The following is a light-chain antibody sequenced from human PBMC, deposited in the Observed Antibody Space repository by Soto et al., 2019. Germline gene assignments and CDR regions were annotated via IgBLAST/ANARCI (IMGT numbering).Light chain of an antibody. Sequence: EIVLTQSPGTLSLSPGERATLSCRASQSVSSSYLAWYQQKPGQAPRLLIHGASTRATDVPDRIRGSGFGTEFTLTITSLHSEDFGVYYCQQYNNWLTFGQGTRLEIK. J-gene: IGKJ5*01. CDR3: QQYNNWLT. CDR2: GAS. V-gene: IGKV3-15*01. CDR1: QSVSSS.